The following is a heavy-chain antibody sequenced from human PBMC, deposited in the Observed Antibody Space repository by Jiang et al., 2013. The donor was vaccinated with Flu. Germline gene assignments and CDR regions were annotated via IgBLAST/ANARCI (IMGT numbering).Heavy chain of an antibody. CDR2: IIPVLGAT. D-gene: IGHD3-10*01. Sequence: GAEVKKPGSSVKVSCKASGGSFSSYSFNWVRQAPGQGLEWMGRIIPVLGATLYAQKFQGRVTFVADTSTRTAYMELSSLRSEDTAAYYCARKDYYHSGSYSNFEDWGQGTLVTVSS. CDR1: GGSFSSYS. V-gene: IGHV1-69*08. J-gene: IGHJ4*02. CDR3: ARKDYYHSGSYSNFED.